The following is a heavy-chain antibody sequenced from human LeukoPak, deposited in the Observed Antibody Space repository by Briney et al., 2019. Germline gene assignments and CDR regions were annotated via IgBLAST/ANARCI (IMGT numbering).Heavy chain of an antibody. J-gene: IGHJ4*02. Sequence: SETLSLTCAVYNGFDSYYMTIVRQPPGKGLEWVGEVTYRGSGNYNPSLKGRATISINVSQRQFSLSLRSVTAADTATYYCGVYGGDWRFDFWGQGTPITVSS. V-gene: IGHV4-34*01. CDR1: NGFDSYY. CDR2: VTYRGSG. D-gene: IGHD2-21*02. CDR3: GVYGGDWRFDF.